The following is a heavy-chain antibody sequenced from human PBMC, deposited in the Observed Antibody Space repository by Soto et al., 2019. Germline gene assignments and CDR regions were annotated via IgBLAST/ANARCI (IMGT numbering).Heavy chain of an antibody. Sequence: PGGSLRLSCAASGLTFSDYWMSWVRQAPGKGLEWVADIRQDGSENYYVDSVRGRFTISRDNAENSLYLQMYSLRVEDTAIYYCARGSYCSGHSCYPYYFDSWGQGTLVTVSS. V-gene: IGHV3-7*03. J-gene: IGHJ4*02. CDR3: ARGSYCSGHSCYPYYFDS. CDR2: IRQDGSEN. D-gene: IGHD2-15*01. CDR1: GLTFSDYW.